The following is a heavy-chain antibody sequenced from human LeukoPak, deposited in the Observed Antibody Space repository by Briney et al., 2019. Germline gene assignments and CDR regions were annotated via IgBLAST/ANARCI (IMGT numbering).Heavy chain of an antibody. CDR1: GFPFSRSQ. D-gene: IGHD6-13*01. V-gene: IGHV3-48*03. Sequence: PGGSVRLFCAASGFPFSRSQMNWARQARGKGREGVSYITSGGGTTYYADSVKGRFTFSRDNDKNSLYLQMNSLRAEDTAVYYCARGGNSRWPFDSWGEGTLVTVSS. CDR2: ITSGGGTT. J-gene: IGHJ4*02. CDR3: ARGGNSRWPFDS.